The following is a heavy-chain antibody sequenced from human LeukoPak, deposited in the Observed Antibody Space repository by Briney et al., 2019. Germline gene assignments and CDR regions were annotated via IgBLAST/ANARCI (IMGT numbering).Heavy chain of an antibody. CDR3: AGRRSSGWYAY. CDR2: IYDSGTT. Sequence: GGSLRLSCATSGSTVSSNYMSWVRQAPGKGLEWVSVIYDSGTTYYADSVKGRFLIFRDTSKNTVDLQMNSLRVEDTAMYYCAGRRSSGWYAYWGQGTLVTVSS. CDR1: GSTVSSNY. D-gene: IGHD6-19*01. V-gene: IGHV3-53*01. J-gene: IGHJ4*02.